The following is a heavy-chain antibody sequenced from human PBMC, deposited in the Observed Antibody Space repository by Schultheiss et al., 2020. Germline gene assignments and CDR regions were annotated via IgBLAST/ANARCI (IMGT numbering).Heavy chain of an antibody. CDR2: IDWDDDK. V-gene: IGHV2-70*01. J-gene: IGHJ1*01. CDR1: GFSLSTSGMC. CDR3: ARIANSGSYQGCQH. Sequence: SGPTLVKPTQTLTLTCTFSGFSLSTSGMCVSWIRQPPGKALEWLALIDWDDDKYYSTSLKTRLTISKDTSKNQVALTMTNMDPVDTATYYCARIANSGSYQGCQHWGQGTLVTVSS. D-gene: IGHD1-26*01.